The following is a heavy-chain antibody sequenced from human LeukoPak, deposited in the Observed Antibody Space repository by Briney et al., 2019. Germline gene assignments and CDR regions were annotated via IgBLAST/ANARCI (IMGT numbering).Heavy chain of an antibody. D-gene: IGHD6-19*01. CDR2: IYYSGST. J-gene: IGHJ4*02. CDR1: GGSISSSSYY. V-gene: IGHV4-39*01. CDR3: ASQRLVPYFDY. Sequence: LETLSLTCTVSGGSISSSSYYWGWIRQPPGKGLEWIGSIYYSGSTYYNPSLKSRVTISVDTSKNQFSLKLSSVTAADTAVYYCASQRLVPYFDYWGQGTLVTVSS.